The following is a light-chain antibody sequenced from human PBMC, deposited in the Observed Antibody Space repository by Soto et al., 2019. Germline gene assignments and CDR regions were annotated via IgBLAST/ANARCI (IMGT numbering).Light chain of an antibody. CDR1: SSNIGTNT. V-gene: IGLV1-44*01. J-gene: IGLJ2*01. CDR3: AAWDDSLNGVI. CDR2: SDN. Sequence: QTVVTQPPSASGPLGQRVTISCSGGSSNIGTNTVNWYQQLPGTAPKLLIYSDNQWPSGVPDRFSGSKSGTSASLAISGLQSDDEADYYCAAWDDSLNGVIFGGGTKLTVL.